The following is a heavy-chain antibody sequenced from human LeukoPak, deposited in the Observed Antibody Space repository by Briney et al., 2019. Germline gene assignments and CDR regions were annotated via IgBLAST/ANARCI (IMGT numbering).Heavy chain of an antibody. CDR1: GFTFSSYG. CDR2: ISYDGSNK. D-gene: IGHD6-19*01. CDR3: ARACSSGWYSDY. J-gene: IGHJ4*02. V-gene: IGHV3-30*04. Sequence: PGRSLRLSCAASGFTFSSYGMHWVRQAPGKGLEWVAVISYDGSNKYYANSVKGRFTISRDNSKNTLYLQMNSLRAEDTAVYYCARACSSGWYSDYWGQGTLVTVSS.